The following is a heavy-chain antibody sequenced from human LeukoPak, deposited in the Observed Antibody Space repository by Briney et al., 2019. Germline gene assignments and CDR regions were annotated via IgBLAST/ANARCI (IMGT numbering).Heavy chain of an antibody. D-gene: IGHD3-10*01. CDR1: GFTFSSYS. CDR3: ATEGEITMVRGVIVY. J-gene: IGHJ4*02. Sequence: GGSLRLSCAASGFTFSSYSMNWVRQAPGKGLEWVSYISSSSSTIYYADSVKGRFTISRDNAKNSLYLQMNSLRAEDTAVYYCATEGEITMVRGVIVYWGQGTLVTVSS. V-gene: IGHV3-48*01. CDR2: ISSSSSTI.